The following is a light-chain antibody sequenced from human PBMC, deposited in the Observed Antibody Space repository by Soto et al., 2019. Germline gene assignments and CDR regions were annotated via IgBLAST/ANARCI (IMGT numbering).Light chain of an antibody. V-gene: IGKV3-15*01. Sequence: EIVMTHSPATLSVSPWERATLSCRASQSVSSNLAWYQQEPGQAPRLLIYGASTRATGIPARFSGSGSGTEFTLTISSLQSEDFAVYYCQQYNNWWKFGQGTKVDIK. J-gene: IGKJ1*01. CDR2: GAS. CDR1: QSVSSN. CDR3: QQYNNWWK.